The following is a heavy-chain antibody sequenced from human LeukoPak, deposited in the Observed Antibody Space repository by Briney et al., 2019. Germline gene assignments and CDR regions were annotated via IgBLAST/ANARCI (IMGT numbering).Heavy chain of an antibody. CDR1: GGSFSGYY. CDR2: INHSGST. J-gene: IGHJ4*02. D-gene: IGHD5-18*01. Sequence: SETLSLTCAVYGGSFSGYYWSWIRQPPGKGLEWIGEINHSGSTNYNPSLKSRVTTSVDTSKNQFSLKLSSVTAADTAVYYCAGGPWELWFLYWGQGTLVTVSS. CDR3: AGGPWELWFLY. V-gene: IGHV4-34*01.